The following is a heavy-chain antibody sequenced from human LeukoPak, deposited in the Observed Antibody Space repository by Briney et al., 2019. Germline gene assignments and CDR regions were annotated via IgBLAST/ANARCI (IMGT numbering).Heavy chain of an antibody. V-gene: IGHV4-34*01. Sequence: SETLSLTCAVYGGSFSGYYWSWIRQPPGKGLEWIGEINHSGSTNYNPSLKSRVTISVDTSKNQFSLKLSSVTAADTVVYYCARGYSSGWYYYWGQGTLVTVSS. J-gene: IGHJ4*02. CDR3: ARGYSSGWYYY. D-gene: IGHD6-19*01. CDR1: GGSFSGYY. CDR2: INHSGST.